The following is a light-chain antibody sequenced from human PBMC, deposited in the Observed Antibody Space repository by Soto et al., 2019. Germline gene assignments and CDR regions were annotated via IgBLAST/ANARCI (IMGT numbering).Light chain of an antibody. V-gene: IGKV3-15*01. CDR1: QSVSSN. CDR2: GAA. Sequence: EIVMTQSPATLSVSPGERATLSCRASQSVSSNLAWYQQKPGQAPRLLIYGAATRGTGIPARFSGGGSGTEFTLTISTLPSEDFAVYYCQQYSSWPPLSFGQGTRLE. CDR3: QQYSSWPPLS. J-gene: IGKJ5*01.